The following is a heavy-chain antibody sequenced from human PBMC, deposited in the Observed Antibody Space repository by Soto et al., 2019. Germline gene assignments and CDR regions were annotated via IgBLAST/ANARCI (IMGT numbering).Heavy chain of an antibody. V-gene: IGHV1-18*01. CDR3: ARDYYGSGSYPLIYGMDV. J-gene: IGHJ6*02. Sequence: ASVKVSCKASGYTFTSCGISWVRQAPGQGLEWMGWISAYNGNTNYAQKLQGRVTMTTDTSTSTAYMELRSLRSDDTAVYYCARDYYGSGSYPLIYGMDVWGQGTTVTVSS. CDR1: GYTFTSCG. D-gene: IGHD3-10*01. CDR2: ISAYNGNT.